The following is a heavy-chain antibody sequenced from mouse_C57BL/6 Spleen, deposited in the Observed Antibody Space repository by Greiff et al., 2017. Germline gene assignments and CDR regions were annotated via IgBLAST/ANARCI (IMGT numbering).Heavy chain of an antibody. CDR2: ISDGGSYT. Sequence: VQLKESGGGLVKPGGSLKLSCAASGFTFSSYAMSWVRQTPEKRLEWVATISDGGSYTYYPDNVKGRFTISRDNAKNNLYLQMSHLKSEDTAMYYCARDSMAGFDYWGQGTTLTVSS. J-gene: IGHJ2*01. D-gene: IGHD3-3*01. CDR1: GFTFSSYA. V-gene: IGHV5-4*01. CDR3: ARDSMAGFDY.